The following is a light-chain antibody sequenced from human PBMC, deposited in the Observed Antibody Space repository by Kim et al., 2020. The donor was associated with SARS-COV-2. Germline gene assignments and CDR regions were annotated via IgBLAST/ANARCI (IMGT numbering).Light chain of an antibody. J-gene: IGKJ2*01. CDR1: QSVSSSY. CDR3: QKYGSSYT. Sequence: EIVLTQSPGTLSLSPGERATLSCRASQSVSSSYLAWYQQKPGQAPRLLIYGASSRATDIPDRFSGSGSGTDFTLTISRLEPEDFAVYYCQKYGSSYTFGQGTKLEI. V-gene: IGKV3-20*01. CDR2: GAS.